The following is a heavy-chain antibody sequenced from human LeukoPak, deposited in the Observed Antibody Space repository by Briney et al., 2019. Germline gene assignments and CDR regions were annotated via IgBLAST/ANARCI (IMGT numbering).Heavy chain of an antibody. V-gene: IGHV3-23*01. D-gene: IGHD2-2*01. J-gene: IGHJ4*02. CDR1: GFTLSRYA. Sequence: GGSLTLSCAPSGFTLSRYAMRCAPHATGKGVEWVSAISSSGGSEDHTDTVKGRFTISRDNSTNTLYLQMNSPRAEDTTVYYCAKDLRSTSQNTSMFYFAYWGQGTLVTVSS. CDR3: AKDLRSTSQNTSMFYFAY. CDR2: ISSSGGSE.